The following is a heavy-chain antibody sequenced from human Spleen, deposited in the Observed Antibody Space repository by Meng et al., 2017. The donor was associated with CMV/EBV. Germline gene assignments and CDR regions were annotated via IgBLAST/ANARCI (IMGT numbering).Heavy chain of an antibody. CDR1: GFTFGSYA. V-gene: IGHV3-30*04. J-gene: IGHJ4*02. CDR3: LRERSTTIGAYLDY. CDR2: ISFDGKKE. D-gene: IGHD2/OR15-2a*01. Sequence: GESLKISCATSGFTFGSYAMHWVRQVPGKGLEWVALISFDGKKEHYADSVKGRYTISRDNSRNTLYLQMNSLRVADTAVYYCLRERSTTIGAYLDYWGQGTQVTVSS.